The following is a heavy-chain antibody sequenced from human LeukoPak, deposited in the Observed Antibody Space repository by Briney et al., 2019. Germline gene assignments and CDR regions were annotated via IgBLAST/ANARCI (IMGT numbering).Heavy chain of an antibody. V-gene: IGHV4-38-2*02. CDR3: ARDWRELHPHDAFDI. D-gene: IGHD1-26*01. CDR2: IYHSGST. CDR1: GYSISSGYS. J-gene: IGHJ3*02. Sequence: SETLSLTCTVSGYSISSGYSWGWIRPPPGKGLEWIGSIYHSGSTYYNPSLKSRVTISVDTSKNQFSLKLSSVTAADTAVYYCARDWRELHPHDAFDIWGQGTMVTVSS.